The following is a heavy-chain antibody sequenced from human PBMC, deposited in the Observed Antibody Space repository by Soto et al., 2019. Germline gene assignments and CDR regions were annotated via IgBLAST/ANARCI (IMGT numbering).Heavy chain of an antibody. CDR2: IWYDGGNK. D-gene: IGHD3-10*01. CDR3: TREAFGEALYQYYGMDA. CDR1: GFIFSSYG. V-gene: IGHV3-33*01. J-gene: IGHJ6*02. Sequence: PGGSLRLSCAASGFIFSSYGMHWVRQAPGKGLEWVAVIWYDGGNKYYADSVKGRFTISRDNSKNTLYLQMNSLRAEDTAVYYCTREAFGEALYQYYGMDAWGQGTTVTVSS.